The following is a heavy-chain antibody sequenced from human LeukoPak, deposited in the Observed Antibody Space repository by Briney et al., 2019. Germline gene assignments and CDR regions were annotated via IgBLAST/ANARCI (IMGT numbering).Heavy chain of an antibody. V-gene: IGHV4-61*02. D-gene: IGHD4-11*01. CDR1: GGSISCGSYD. CDR2: IYTSGST. CDR3: ARDYRAWFVP. J-gene: IGHJ5*02. Sequence: SQTLSLTCTVSGGSISCGSYDWRWLRQPAGEGLERIGRIYTSGSTNYHPSLKSRVTISVDTSNNQFSLKLSSVTAADTAVYYSARDYRAWFVPGGQRTLVTVSS.